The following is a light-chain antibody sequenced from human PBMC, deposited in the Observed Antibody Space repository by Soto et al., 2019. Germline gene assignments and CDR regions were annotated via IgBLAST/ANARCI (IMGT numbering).Light chain of an antibody. Sequence: EIVLTQSPGTLSLSPGERATLSCRASQSVSSTYLAWYQHKPGQAPRLLISGTSSRATGIPDRFSGSGSGTDFTLTISRLEPEDFAVYYCQQYDSTPWTFGQGTKVDIK. V-gene: IGKV3-20*01. CDR1: QSVSSTY. CDR3: QQYDSTPWT. CDR2: GTS. J-gene: IGKJ1*01.